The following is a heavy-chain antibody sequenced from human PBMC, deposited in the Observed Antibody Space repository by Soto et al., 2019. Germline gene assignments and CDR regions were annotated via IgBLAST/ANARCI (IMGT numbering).Heavy chain of an antibody. CDR1: GFTFSSYA. V-gene: IGHV3-23*01. D-gene: IGHD1-1*01. CDR2: ISGSGGST. CDR3: AKDDADFTQPTPDV. J-gene: IGHJ6*02. Sequence: PGGSLRLSCAASGFTFSSYAMSWVRQAPGKGLEWVSAISGSGGSTYYADSVRGRFTISRDNSKNTLYLQMNSLRAEDTAVYYCAKDDADFTQPTPDVWGQGTTVTVSS.